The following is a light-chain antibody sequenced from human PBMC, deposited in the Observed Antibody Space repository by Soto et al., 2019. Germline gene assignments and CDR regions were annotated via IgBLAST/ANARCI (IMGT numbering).Light chain of an antibody. CDR1: QSVSIY. CDR2: DAS. CDR3: QPRSNLHETLS. J-gene: IGKJ5*01. Sequence: PGGRPILKYRASQSVSIYLAWYQQKPGQAPRLLIYDASNRATGIPARFSGSGSGIYFTLPISRLELEQLAVYSCQPRSNLHETLSLGQGTRLEI. V-gene: IGKV3-11*01.